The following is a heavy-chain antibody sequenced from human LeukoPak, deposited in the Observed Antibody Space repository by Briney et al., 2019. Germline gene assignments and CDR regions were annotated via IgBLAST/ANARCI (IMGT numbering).Heavy chain of an antibody. J-gene: IGHJ6*02. D-gene: IGHD3-22*01. V-gene: IGHV4-59*08. CDR1: GGSISSYY. CDR3: ASSNYYEEYYYYYGMDV. Sequence: SETLTLTCTVSGGSISSYYWSWIRQPPGKGLEWIGYIYYSGSTNYNPSLKSRVTISVDTSKNQFSLKLSSVTAADTAVYYCASSNYYEEYYYYYGMDVWGQGTTVTVSS. CDR2: IYYSGST.